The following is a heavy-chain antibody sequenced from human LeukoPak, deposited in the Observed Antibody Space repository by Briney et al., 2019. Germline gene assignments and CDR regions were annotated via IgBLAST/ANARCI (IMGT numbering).Heavy chain of an antibody. Sequence: GGSLRLSCEASGFTFSSYSMNWVRQAPGKGLEWVSSISSSSSYIYYADSVKGRFTISRDNAKNSLYLQMNSLRAEDTAVYHCARRQATGTTPLDYWGQGTLVTVSS. V-gene: IGHV3-21*01. CDR3: ARRQATGTTPLDY. CDR2: ISSSSSYI. CDR1: GFTFSSYS. J-gene: IGHJ4*02. D-gene: IGHD1-1*01.